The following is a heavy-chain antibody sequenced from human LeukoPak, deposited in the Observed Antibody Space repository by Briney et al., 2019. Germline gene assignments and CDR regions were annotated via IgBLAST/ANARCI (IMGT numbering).Heavy chain of an antibody. CDR3: AREWN. J-gene: IGHJ4*02. CDR2: IKDDGSEI. V-gene: IGHV3-7*01. Sequence: GGSLRLSCVASGFTFRTDWMSWVRQAPGKGPEWVARIKDDGSEIYYVDSVRGRFTISRDNAKNSLYLQMNSLRAEDTAVYYCAREWNWGQGSLVTVSS. CDR1: GFTFRTDW.